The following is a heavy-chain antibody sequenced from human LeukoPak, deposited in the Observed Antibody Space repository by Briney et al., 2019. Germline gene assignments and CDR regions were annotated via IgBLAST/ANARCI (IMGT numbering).Heavy chain of an antibody. CDR1: GFTFSSYE. D-gene: IGHD3-3*01. CDR3: AKAGHGFGFDY. CDR2: ISSSATTI. V-gene: IGHV3-48*03. Sequence: PGGSLRLSCAASGFTFSSYEMNWVRQAPGKGLGWVSYISSSATTIHYADSVKGRSTISRDNAQNSLYLQMNSLRAEDTAVYYCAKAGHGFGFDYWGQGTLVTVSS. J-gene: IGHJ4*02.